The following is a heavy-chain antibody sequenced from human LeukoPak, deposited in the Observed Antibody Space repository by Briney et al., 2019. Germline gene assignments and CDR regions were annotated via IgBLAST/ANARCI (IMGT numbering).Heavy chain of an antibody. CDR2: IYYSGSI. V-gene: IGHV4-39*07. D-gene: IGHD3-10*01. Sequence: SETLSLTCTVSGGSISSGSYYWGWIRQPPGKGLEWIGSIYYSGSIYYNPSLKSRVTISVDTSKNQFSLKLSSVTAADTAVYYCATLQRSGSGSQNFDYWGQGTLVTVSS. CDR3: ATLQRSGSGSQNFDY. J-gene: IGHJ4*02. CDR1: GGSISSGSYY.